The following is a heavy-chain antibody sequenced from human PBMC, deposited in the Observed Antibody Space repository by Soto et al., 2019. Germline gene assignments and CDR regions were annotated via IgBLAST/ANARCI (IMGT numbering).Heavy chain of an antibody. D-gene: IGHD1-20*01. J-gene: IGHJ3*02. CDR2: IIPIFGTA. V-gene: IGHV1-69*06. CDR3: ARSESNWNDAFDI. CDR1: GGTFSSYA. Sequence: SVKVSCKASGGTFSSYAISWVRQAPGQGLEWMGGIIPIFGTANYAQKFQGRVTITADKSTSTAYMELSSLRSEDTAVYYCARSESNWNDAFDIWGQGTMVTVSS.